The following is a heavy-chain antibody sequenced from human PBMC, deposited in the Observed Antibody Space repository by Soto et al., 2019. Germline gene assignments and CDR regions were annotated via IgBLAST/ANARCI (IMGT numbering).Heavy chain of an antibody. D-gene: IGHD6-19*01. J-gene: IGHJ4*02. Sequence: GGSLRLSCAASGFTFSTYAMTWARQAPGRGPEWVSDISGSGGSTYYADSVKGRFTISRDNSKNTLYLQMNSLRAEDTAVYYCARHTSGWHYYDYWGQGTPVTVSS. CDR3: ARHTSGWHYYDY. V-gene: IGHV3-23*01. CDR1: GFTFSTYA. CDR2: ISGSGGST.